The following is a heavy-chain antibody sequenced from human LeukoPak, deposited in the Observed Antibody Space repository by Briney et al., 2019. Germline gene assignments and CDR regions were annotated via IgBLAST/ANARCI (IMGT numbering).Heavy chain of an antibody. J-gene: IGHJ4*02. D-gene: IGHD5-18*01. Sequence: PGGSLRLSCAASGFTFDDYGMSWVRQAPGKGLEWVSGINWNGGSTGYADSVKGRFTIPRDNAKNSLYLQMNSLRAEDTALYYCARDLDLGYSYGLPSPIDYWGQGTLVTVSS. CDR1: GFTFDDYG. CDR2: INWNGGST. V-gene: IGHV3-20*04. CDR3: ARDLDLGYSYGLPSPIDY.